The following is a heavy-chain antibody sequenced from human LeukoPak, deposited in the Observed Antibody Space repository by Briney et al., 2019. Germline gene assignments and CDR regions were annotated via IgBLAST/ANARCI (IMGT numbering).Heavy chain of an antibody. CDR1: GYTFPGYY. Sequence: ASVKVSCKASGYTFPGYYMHWVRQAPGQALEWMGRINPNSGGTNYAQKFQGRVTMTRDTSISTAYMELSRLRSDDTAVYYCARDYSSGWYVGVYWGQGTLVTVSS. CDR2: INPNSGGT. V-gene: IGHV1-2*06. J-gene: IGHJ4*02. CDR3: ARDYSSGWYVGVY. D-gene: IGHD6-19*01.